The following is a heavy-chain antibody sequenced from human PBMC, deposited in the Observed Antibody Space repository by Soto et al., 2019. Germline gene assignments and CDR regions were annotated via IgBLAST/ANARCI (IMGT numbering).Heavy chain of an antibody. CDR2: IYYSGST. V-gene: IGHV4-30-4*01. Sequence: PSETLSLTCTVSGGSISSGDYYWSWIRQPPGKGLEWIGYIYYSGSTYYNPSLKSRVTISVDTSKNQFSLKLSSVTAADTAVYYSARDLGGFYYWGLGAPVTVSS. CDR3: ARDLGGFYY. CDR1: GGSISSGDYY. D-gene: IGHD3-3*01. J-gene: IGHJ4*02.